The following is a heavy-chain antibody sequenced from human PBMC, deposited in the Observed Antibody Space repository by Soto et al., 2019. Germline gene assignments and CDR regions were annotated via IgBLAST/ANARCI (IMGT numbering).Heavy chain of an antibody. V-gene: IGHV1-69*02. CDR2: IIPILGIA. CDR3: ARHIKTVAGVEY. Sequence: QVQLVQSGAEVKKPGSSVKVSCKASGGTFSSYTISWVRQAPGQGLEWMGRIIPILGIANYAQKFQGRVTITADKSTGTAYMDLSSLRSEDTAVYYCARHIKTVAGVEYWCQGTLVTVSS. CDR1: GGTFSSYT. J-gene: IGHJ4*02. D-gene: IGHD6-19*01.